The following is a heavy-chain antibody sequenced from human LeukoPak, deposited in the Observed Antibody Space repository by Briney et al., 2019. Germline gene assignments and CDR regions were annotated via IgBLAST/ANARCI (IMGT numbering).Heavy chain of an antibody. V-gene: IGHV3-53*01. CDR1: GFTFSSYE. CDR3: ARRVAAAGQYYYYMDV. J-gene: IGHJ6*03. D-gene: IGHD6-13*01. CDR2: IYSSVT. Sequence: GGSLRLSCAASGFTFSSYEMNWVRQAPGKGLEWVSFIYSSVTHYSDSVKGRFTISRDNSKNTLFLQMNSLRAEDTAVYYCARRVAAAGQYYYYMDVWGKGTTVTISS.